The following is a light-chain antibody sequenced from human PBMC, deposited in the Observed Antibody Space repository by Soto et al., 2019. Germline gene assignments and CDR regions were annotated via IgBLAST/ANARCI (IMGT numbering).Light chain of an antibody. CDR1: QDICNY. V-gene: IGKV1-33*01. J-gene: IGKJ1*01. Sequence: IQMTQFPATLSASVGDRVTITCQASQDICNYLNWYQEKPGKAPKLLIYDASNLETGVPSRFRGSGSGTDFTFTISSLQPDDFATYYCPQDDSFSVTFGQGTKVDIK. CDR2: DAS. CDR3: PQDDSFSVT.